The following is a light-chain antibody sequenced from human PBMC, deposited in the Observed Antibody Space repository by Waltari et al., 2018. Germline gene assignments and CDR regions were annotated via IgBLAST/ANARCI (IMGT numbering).Light chain of an antibody. J-gene: IGLJ2*01. CDR3: QVWDGDADHPV. Sequence: YELTQPPSVSVAPGKTAKISWGGPERREKTVHGSPQKPGQAPVLVIYDDTVRPSGIPKRISGSDTATLTIARVEAGDEAVYYCQVWDGDADHPVFGGGTKLTVL. V-gene: IGLV3-21*03. CDR2: DDT. CDR1: ERREKT.